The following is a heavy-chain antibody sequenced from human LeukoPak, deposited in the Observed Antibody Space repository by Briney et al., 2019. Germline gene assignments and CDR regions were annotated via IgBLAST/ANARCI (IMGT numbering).Heavy chain of an antibody. V-gene: IGHV3-53*01. CDR1: GFTFSSNY. CDR3: ARDWGFDY. D-gene: IGHD3-16*01. CDR2: IYSTANT. J-gene: IGHJ4*02. Sequence: GGSLRLSCAASGFTFSSNYMSWVRQAPGKGLEWVSIIYSTANTYYADSVKGRFTISRDNSKNTLHLQMNSLRVEDTAVYYCARDWGFDYWGQGTLVTVSS.